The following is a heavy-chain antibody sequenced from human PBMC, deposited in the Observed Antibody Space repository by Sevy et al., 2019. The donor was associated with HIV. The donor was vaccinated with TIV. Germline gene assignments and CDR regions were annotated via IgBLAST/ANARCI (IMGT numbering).Heavy chain of an antibody. CDR1: GYSISSGYY. D-gene: IGHD3-22*01. V-gene: IGHV4-38-2*01. J-gene: IGHJ4*02. CDR2: IFHGGSSGST. CDR3: ARCYYDSSGKYYFDY. Sequence: SETLSLTCAVSGYSISSGYYWGWIRQPPGKGLEWIGNIFHGGSSGSTYYNPSLKSRRTISVDTSKNQFSPKLSSVNGADTAGYYCARCYYDSSGKYYFDYWGQGTLVTVSS.